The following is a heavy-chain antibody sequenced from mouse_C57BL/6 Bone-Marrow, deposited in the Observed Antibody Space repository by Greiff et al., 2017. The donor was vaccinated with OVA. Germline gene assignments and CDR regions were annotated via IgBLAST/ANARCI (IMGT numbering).Heavy chain of an antibody. J-gene: IGHJ1*03. Sequence: VQLQQSGAELARPGASVKLSCKASGYTFTSYGISWVKQRPGQGLEWIGEIYPRSGNTYYNEKFKGKATLTADKSSSTAYMELRSLTSEDSAVYFCARWEGDHWYFDVWGTGTTVTVSS. D-gene: IGHD2-13*01. CDR3: ARWEGDHWYFDV. CDR1: GYTFTSYG. V-gene: IGHV1-81*01. CDR2: IYPRSGNT.